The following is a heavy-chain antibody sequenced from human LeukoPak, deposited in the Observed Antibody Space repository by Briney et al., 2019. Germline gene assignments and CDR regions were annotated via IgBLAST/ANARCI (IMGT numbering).Heavy chain of an antibody. Sequence: GGAPRLSCAASGVTFSSYAMSWVRQAPGKGVELVSVIYSGGSTYYADSVKGRFTSSRDNSKNTLYLQMNSLGAEDTAVYYCARSLYYYDGSGYWGQGTLVTASS. CDR1: GVTFSSYA. D-gene: IGHD3-22*01. V-gene: IGHV3-66*01. J-gene: IGHJ4*02. CDR2: IYSGGST. CDR3: ARSLYYYDGSGY.